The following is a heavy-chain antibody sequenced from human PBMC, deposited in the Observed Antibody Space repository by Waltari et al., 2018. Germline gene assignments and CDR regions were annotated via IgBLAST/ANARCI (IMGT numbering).Heavy chain of an antibody. CDR3: ARGRRIAAAGRGYYYMDV. CDR1: GYTFTGHY. D-gene: IGHD6-13*01. V-gene: IGHV1-2*02. CDR2: INPNSGGT. J-gene: IGHJ6*03. Sequence: QVQLVQSGAEVKKPGASVKVSCKASGYTFTGHYMHWIRQAPGQGLEWMGWINPNSGGTNYAQKFQGRVTMTRDTSISTAYMELSRLRSDDTAVYYCARGRRIAAAGRGYYYMDVWGKGTTVTVSS.